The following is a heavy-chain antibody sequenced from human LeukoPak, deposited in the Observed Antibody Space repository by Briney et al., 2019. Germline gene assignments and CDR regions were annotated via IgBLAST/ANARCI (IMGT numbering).Heavy chain of an antibody. CDR1: GGSINYYH. J-gene: IGHJ6*02. CDR3: ARYHPTGSSLDV. Sequence: SETLSLTCNASGGSINYYHWSWIRQPPGKGLEWIGHIYYTGSTNYNPSLKSRVTISIDTSKNQFSLKLTSVTATDTAVYFCARYHPTGSSLDVWGQGTTVTVSS. CDR2: IYYTGST. V-gene: IGHV4-59*13. D-gene: IGHD1-1*01.